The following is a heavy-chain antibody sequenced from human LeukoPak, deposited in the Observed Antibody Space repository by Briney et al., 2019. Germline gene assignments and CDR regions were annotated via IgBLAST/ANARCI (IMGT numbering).Heavy chain of an antibody. CDR2: IYHSGST. V-gene: IGHV4-4*02. D-gene: IGHD2-15*01. CDR3: ARDLALAGCSGGSCYSPFDY. Sequence: PSETLSLTCAVSGGSISSSNWWSWVRPPPGKGLEWIGEIYHSGSTNYNPSLKSRVTISVDKSKNQFSLKLSSVTAADTAVYYCARDLALAGCSGGSCYSPFDYWGQGTLVTVSS. J-gene: IGHJ4*02. CDR1: GGSISSSNW.